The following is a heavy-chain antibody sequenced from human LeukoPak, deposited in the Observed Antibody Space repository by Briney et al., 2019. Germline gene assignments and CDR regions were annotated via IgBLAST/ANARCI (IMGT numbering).Heavy chain of an antibody. V-gene: IGHV4-39*07. D-gene: IGHD5-18*01. Sequence: SETLSLTCTVSGGSISSSSYYWGWIRQPPGKGLEWIGSIYYSGSTYYNPSLKSRVTISVDTSKNQFSLKLSSVTAADTAVYYCAIERPLGYSSPGLFNWFDPWGQGTLVTVSS. J-gene: IGHJ5*02. CDR2: IYYSGST. CDR3: AIERPLGYSSPGLFNWFDP. CDR1: GGSISSSSYY.